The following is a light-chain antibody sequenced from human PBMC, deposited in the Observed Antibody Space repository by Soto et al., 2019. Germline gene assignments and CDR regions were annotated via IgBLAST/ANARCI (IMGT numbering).Light chain of an antibody. J-gene: IGKJ1*01. CDR2: RAS. CDR1: QSITTW. V-gene: IGKV1-5*03. CDR3: QQYESFPWT. Sequence: DIQMTQSPSNLSASVGDRFTITCRASQSITTWLAWYQQKPGKVPNILIYRASSLESGVPSRFSGSGSGTEFTLTISSLQPDDFATYYCQQYESFPWTFGQGTKVEIK.